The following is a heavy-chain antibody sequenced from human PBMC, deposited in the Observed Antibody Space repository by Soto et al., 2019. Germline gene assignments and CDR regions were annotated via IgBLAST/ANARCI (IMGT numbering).Heavy chain of an antibody. CDR2: INSGGGNT. Sequence: QVQLVQSGTEVKKPGASVKISCKASGYTFTGYYIYWVRQAPGQGLEFMGAINSGGGNTDYAQKFQGRVTVTRDTSTSTVYMELTSLRFDDTAVYYCAGGNCAGDCYSDYWSQGTLMTVSS. CDR3: AGGNCAGDCYSDY. J-gene: IGHJ4*02. V-gene: IGHV1-46*01. D-gene: IGHD2-21*02. CDR1: GYTFTGYY.